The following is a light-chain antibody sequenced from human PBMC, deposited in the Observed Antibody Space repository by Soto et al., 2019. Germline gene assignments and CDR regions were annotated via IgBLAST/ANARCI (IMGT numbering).Light chain of an antibody. Sequence: EIVMTQSPATLSVSPGERATLSCRASQSVSSNLAWYQQKPGQAPRLLIYGASARATGVPARFSVSGSGTEFTLTISSLQSEDFAVYYCQQYNSYWGTFGQGTKVDI. CDR1: QSVSSN. J-gene: IGKJ1*01. CDR2: GAS. CDR3: QQYNSYWGT. V-gene: IGKV3-15*01.